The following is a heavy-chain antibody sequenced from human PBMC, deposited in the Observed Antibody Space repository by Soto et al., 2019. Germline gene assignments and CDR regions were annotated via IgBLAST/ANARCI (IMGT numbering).Heavy chain of an antibody. D-gene: IGHD1-1*01. CDR2: MSHSGGT. J-gene: IGHJ3*02. CDR1: GGSVSGANYY. Sequence: QVQLQQWGAGLLKPSETLSLTCAVYGGSVSGANYYWSWIRQPPGKGLEWIGEMSHSGGTHFNPSLKSRVTMSVATSPNPCSLKMSSVTAADTALYYCARVERGTATTVVDAFDIWGPGTMVTVSS. V-gene: IGHV4-34*01. CDR3: ARVERGTATTVVDAFDI.